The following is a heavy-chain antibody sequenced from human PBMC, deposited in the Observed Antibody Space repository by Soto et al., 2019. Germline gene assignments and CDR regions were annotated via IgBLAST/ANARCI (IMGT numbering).Heavy chain of an antibody. CDR1: GYTFTGYY. CDR3: ARHDTVTTYYYYGMDV. V-gene: IGHV1-2*04. J-gene: IGHJ6*02. Sequence: ASVKVSCKASGYTFTGYYMHWVRQAPGQGLEWMGWINPNSGGTNYAQKFQGWVTMTRDTSISTAYMELSRLRSDDTAMYYCARHDTVTTYYYYGMDVWGQGTTVTVSS. CDR2: INPNSGGT. D-gene: IGHD4-17*01.